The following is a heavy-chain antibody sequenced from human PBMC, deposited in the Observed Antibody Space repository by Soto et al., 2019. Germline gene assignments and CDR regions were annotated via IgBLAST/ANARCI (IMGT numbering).Heavy chain of an antibody. D-gene: IGHD6-19*01. Sequence: DVQLVESGGGLVKPGGSLTLSCAASGFTFSSYSLSWVRQAPGKGLEWDSSISSGHGDIYYADSVKGRFIGSRDNSKNLLFLQMNNLRVEDTAVYYCALLTSGWYGDFEFWGQGTLVTVSS. CDR3: ALLTSGWYGDFEF. CDR1: GFTFSSYS. J-gene: IGHJ4*02. V-gene: IGHV3-21*01. CDR2: ISSGHGDI.